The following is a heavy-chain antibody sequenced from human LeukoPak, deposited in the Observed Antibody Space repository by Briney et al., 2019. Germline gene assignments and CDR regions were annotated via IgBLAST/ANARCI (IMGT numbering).Heavy chain of an antibody. J-gene: IGHJ6*03. V-gene: IGHV1-2*02. CDR1: GYTFTGYY. CDR2: INPNSGGT. D-gene: IGHD1-1*01. CDR3: ARLTGSYYYYYMDV. Sequence: GASVKVSCKASGYTFTGYYMHWVRQAPGQGLEWMGWINPNSGGTNYAQKFRGRVTMTRDTSISTAYMELSRLRSDDTAVYYCARLTGSYYYYYMDVWGKGTTVTVSS.